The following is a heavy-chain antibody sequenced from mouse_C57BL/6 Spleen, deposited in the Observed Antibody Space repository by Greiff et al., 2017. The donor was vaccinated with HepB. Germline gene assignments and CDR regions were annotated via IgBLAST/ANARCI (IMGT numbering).Heavy chain of an antibody. Sequence: QVQLQQPGAELVKPGASVKMSCKASGYTFTSYWITWVKQRPGQGLEWIGDIYPGSGSTNYNEKFKSKATLTVDTSSSTAYMQLSSLTSEDSAVYYCARERDGYVIFDYWGQGTTLTVSS. CDR2: IYPGSGST. CDR1: GYTFTSYW. J-gene: IGHJ2*01. D-gene: IGHD2-2*01. CDR3: ARERDGYVIFDY. V-gene: IGHV1-55*01.